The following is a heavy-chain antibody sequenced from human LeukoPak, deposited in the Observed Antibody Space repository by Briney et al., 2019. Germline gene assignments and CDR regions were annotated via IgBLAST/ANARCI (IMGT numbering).Heavy chain of an antibody. Sequence: GGSLRLSCTASGFTFSRYSMHWVRQAPGKGLEWVSSISTTNSCIYYADSVKGRFAISRDNAKNSLYLQMNSLRAEDTAIYYCARDQQWLDTEGGFDYWGQGTLVAVSS. CDR3: ARDQQWLDTEGGFDY. CDR2: ISTTNSCI. J-gene: IGHJ4*02. D-gene: IGHD6-19*01. V-gene: IGHV3-21*01. CDR1: GFTFSRYS.